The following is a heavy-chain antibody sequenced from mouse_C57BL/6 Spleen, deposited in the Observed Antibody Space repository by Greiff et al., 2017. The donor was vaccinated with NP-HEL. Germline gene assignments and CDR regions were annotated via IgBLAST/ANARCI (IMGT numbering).Heavy chain of an antibody. Sequence: VQLQQSGPVLVKPGASVKMSCKASGYTFTDYYMNWVKQSHGKSLEWIGVINPYNGGTSYNQKFKGKATLTVDKSSSTAYMELNSLTSEDSAVEYCASKGITTVVDGYLDVWGKGTTVTVSS. V-gene: IGHV1-19*01. D-gene: IGHD1-1*01. CDR3: ASKGITTVVDGYLDV. CDR1: GYTFTDYY. J-gene: IGHJ1*03. CDR2: INPYNGGT.